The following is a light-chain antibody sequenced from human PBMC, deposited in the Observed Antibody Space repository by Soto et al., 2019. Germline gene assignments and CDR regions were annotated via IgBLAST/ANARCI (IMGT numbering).Light chain of an antibody. Sequence: HSPLTRPASVLGSLGQWMAIPGPGTTSDVGGYNSASRYQHHPAKAPKLLIYVVSNRPSGVSNRFSGSKSGNTASLTSSGLQAEDKADYYCSSYSTGGSYVFGTGTKVTVL. V-gene: IGLV2-14*03. CDR3: SSYSTGGSYV. J-gene: IGLJ1*01. CDR1: TSDVGGYNS. CDR2: VVS.